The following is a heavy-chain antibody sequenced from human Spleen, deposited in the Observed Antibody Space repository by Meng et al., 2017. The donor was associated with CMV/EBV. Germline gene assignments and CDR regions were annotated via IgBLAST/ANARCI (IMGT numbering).Heavy chain of an antibody. D-gene: IGHD6-13*01. CDR1: GYTFISYY. J-gene: IGHJ5*02. CDR3: ARARQAAADTTWFDP. CDR2: INPSGGST. Sequence: ASVKVSCKASGYTFISYYMHWVRQAPGQGLEWMGIINPSGGSTSYAQKFQGRVTMTRDTSTSTVYMELSSLRSEDTAVNYCARARQAAADTTWFDPWGQGTLVTVSS. V-gene: IGHV1-46*01.